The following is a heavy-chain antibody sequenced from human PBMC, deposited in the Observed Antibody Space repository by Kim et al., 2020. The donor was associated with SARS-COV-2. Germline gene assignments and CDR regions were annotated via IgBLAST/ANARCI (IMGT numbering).Heavy chain of an antibody. CDR2: IYYSGST. CDR3: ARGFWSGYYLPG. D-gene: IGHD3-3*01. CDR1: GGSVSSGSYY. V-gene: IGHV4-61*01. Sequence: SETLSLTCTVSGGSVSSGSYYWSWIRQPPGKGLEWIGYIYYSGSTNYNPSLKSRVTISVDTSKNQFSLKLSSVTAADTAVYYCARGFWSGYYLPGWGQGTLVTVSS. J-gene: IGHJ4*02.